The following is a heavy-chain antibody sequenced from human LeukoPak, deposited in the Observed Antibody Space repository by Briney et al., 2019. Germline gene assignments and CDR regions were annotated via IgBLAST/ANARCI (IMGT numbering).Heavy chain of an antibody. CDR1: GGSFSGYY. CDR2: INHSGST. CDR3: ARVVAASHAFDI. V-gene: IGHV4-34*01. Sequence: SETLSLTCAVYGGSFSGYYRSWIRQPPGKGLEWIGEINHSGSTNYNPSLKSRVTISVDTSKNQFSLKLSSVTAADTAVYYCARVVAASHAFDIWGQGTMVTVSS. J-gene: IGHJ3*02. D-gene: IGHD5-12*01.